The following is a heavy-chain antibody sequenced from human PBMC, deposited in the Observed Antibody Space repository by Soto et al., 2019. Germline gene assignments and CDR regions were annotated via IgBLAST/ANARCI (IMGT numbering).Heavy chain of an antibody. J-gene: IGHJ3*02. CDR1: GFTFSNYA. Sequence: LRLSCAASGFTFSNYAMSWVRQAPGKGLEWVSAISRGGDNTYYADSVKGRFTISRDNSKNTLCLQMNSLRAEDTAVYYCAKAAVNWNDADAFDIWGQGTMVTVSS. D-gene: IGHD1-1*01. V-gene: IGHV3-23*01. CDR3: AKAAVNWNDADAFDI. CDR2: ISRGGDNT.